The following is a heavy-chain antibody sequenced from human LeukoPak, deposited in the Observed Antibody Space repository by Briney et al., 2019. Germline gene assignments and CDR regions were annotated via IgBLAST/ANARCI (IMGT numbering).Heavy chain of an antibody. J-gene: IGHJ4*02. D-gene: IGHD2-8*01. CDR2: INTNTGNP. V-gene: IGHV7-4-1*02. Sequence: ASVKVSCKASGYTFTSYAMNWVRQAPGQGLEWMGWINTNTGNPTYAQGFTGRFVFSLDTSDNTAYLQISSLRAEDTAVYYCASFFCTSGLCYYLDYWGQGTLVTVSS. CDR3: ASFFCTSGLCYYLDY. CDR1: GYTFTSYA.